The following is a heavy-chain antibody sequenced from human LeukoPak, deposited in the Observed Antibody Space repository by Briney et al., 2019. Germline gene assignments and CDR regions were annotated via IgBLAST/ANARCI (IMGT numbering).Heavy chain of an antibody. CDR1: GFTFSSYW. D-gene: IGHD5-12*01. CDR2: IKTDGSEK. V-gene: IGHV3-7*01. CDR3: AKGGTGGYDYYAFDI. J-gene: IGHJ3*02. Sequence: GGSPRLSCEASGFTFSSYWMSWVRQAPGKGLEWVANIKTDGSEKYYVDSVKGRFTISRDNSKNTLYLQMNSLRAEDTAVYYCAKGGTGGYDYYAFDIWGQGTMVTVSS.